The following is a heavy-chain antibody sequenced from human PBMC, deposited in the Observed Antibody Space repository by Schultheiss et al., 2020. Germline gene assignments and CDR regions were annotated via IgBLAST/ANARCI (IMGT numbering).Heavy chain of an antibody. CDR1: GYTFTSYA. V-gene: IGHV7-4-1*02. J-gene: IGHJ4*02. Sequence: GESLKISCKASGYTFTSYAMNWVRQAPGQGLEWMGWINTNTGNPTYAQGFTGRFVFSLDTSVSTAYLQISSLKAEDTAVYYCARGRYHRVLRFDYWGQGTLVTVSS. CDR2: INTNTGNP. D-gene: IGHD2-2*01. CDR3: ARGRYHRVLRFDY.